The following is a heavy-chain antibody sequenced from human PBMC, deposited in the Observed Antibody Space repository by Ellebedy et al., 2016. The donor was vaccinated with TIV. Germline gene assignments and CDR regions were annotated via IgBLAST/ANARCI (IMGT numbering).Heavy chain of an antibody. V-gene: IGHV3-74*01. D-gene: IGHD3-10*01. J-gene: IGHJ6*02. CDR1: GFTFSSYW. CDR3: ARDRVVRGVIITPRSMDV. Sequence: GESLKISCAASGFTFSSYWMHWVRQAPGKGLVWVSRINSDGSSTSYADSVKGRFTISRDNAKNTLYLQMNSLRAEDTAVYYCARDRVVRGVIITPRSMDVWGQGTTVTVSS. CDR2: INSDGSST.